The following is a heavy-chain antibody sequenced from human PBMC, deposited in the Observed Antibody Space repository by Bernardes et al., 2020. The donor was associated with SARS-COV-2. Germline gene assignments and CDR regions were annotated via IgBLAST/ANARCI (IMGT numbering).Heavy chain of an antibody. CDR2: ASISSRNI. CDR3: VRDSDWAFDY. Sequence: GGSLRLSCTASGFPFTGYSMNWIRKAPGKGLEWISYASISSRNILYSDSVKGRFIISRDNAKNSVYLQMNSLRGEDTAVYYCVRDSDWAFDYWGQGIMVTVSS. J-gene: IGHJ4*02. CDR1: GFPFTGYS. D-gene: IGHD3-9*01. V-gene: IGHV3-48*01.